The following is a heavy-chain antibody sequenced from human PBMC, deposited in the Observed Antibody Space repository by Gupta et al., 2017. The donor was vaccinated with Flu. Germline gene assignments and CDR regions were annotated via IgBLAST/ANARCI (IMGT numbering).Heavy chain of an antibody. CDR2: IYPGDSDT. CDR1: GYSFTNYW. V-gene: IGHV5-51*03. D-gene: IGHD6-6*01. Sequence: EVQLVQSGAEVKTPGESLKISCKGSGYSFTNYWIGWVRQMPGKGLEWMGIIYPGDSDTRYSPSFQGQVTISADKSISTAYLQWSSLKASDTAMYYCARGAARPNYYYYMDAWGKGTTVTVSS. J-gene: IGHJ6*03. CDR3: ARGAARPNYYYYMDA.